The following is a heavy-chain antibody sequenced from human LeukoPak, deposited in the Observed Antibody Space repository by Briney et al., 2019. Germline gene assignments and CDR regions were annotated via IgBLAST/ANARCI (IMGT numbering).Heavy chain of an antibody. Sequence: ASVKVSCKASGGTFSSYAISWVRQAPGQGLEWMGIINPSGGSTSYAQKFQGRVTMTRDTSTSTVYMELSSLRSEDTAVYYCARMVQLWFNGMDVWGQGTTVTVSS. J-gene: IGHJ6*02. CDR3: ARMVQLWFNGMDV. D-gene: IGHD5-18*01. CDR1: GGTFSSYA. V-gene: IGHV1-46*01. CDR2: INPSGGST.